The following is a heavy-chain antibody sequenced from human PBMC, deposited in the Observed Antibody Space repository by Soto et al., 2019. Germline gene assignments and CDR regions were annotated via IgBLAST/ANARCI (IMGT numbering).Heavy chain of an antibody. Sequence: TSETLSLTCTVSGGSISSYYWSWIRQPPGKGLEWIGYIYYSGNTNYNPSLKSRVTISVDTSKNHFSLRLSSVTAADTAVYYCGRHGRPGGSRENFFDTWGQGTLVTVSS. V-gene: IGHV4-59*08. J-gene: IGHJ4*02. CDR3: GRHGRPGGSRENFFDT. CDR1: GGSISSYY. CDR2: IYYSGNT. D-gene: IGHD3-10*01.